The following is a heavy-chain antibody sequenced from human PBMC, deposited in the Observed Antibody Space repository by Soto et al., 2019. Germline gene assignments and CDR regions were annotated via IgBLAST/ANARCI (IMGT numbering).Heavy chain of an antibody. CDR1: GGSFMSYS. Sequence: QVQLEQSGAELKKPGSSVKVSCEASGGSFMSYSFTWVRQAPGQGLEWMGRIIPIQNKANYALKFQARITSTADRSTGTVYMELRSLRPEDTAVYYCAKSLLFVDHDSMDVWGKGAPGTVSS. J-gene: IGHJ6*03. CDR2: IIPIQNKA. V-gene: IGHV1-69*02. CDR3: AKSLLFVDHDSMDV. D-gene: IGHD2-15*01.